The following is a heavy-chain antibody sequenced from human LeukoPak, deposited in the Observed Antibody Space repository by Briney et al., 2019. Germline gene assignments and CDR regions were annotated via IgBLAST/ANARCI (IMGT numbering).Heavy chain of an antibody. CDR3: AGGVGVSDY. Sequence: PSETLSLTCAVYGGSFSGYYWSWIRQPPGKGLEWIGEINHSGSTNYNPSLKSRVTISVDTSKDQFSLKLSSVTAADTAVYYCAGGVGVSDYWGQGTLVTVSS. J-gene: IGHJ4*02. D-gene: IGHD1-26*01. CDR1: GGSFSGYY. CDR2: INHSGST. V-gene: IGHV4-34*01.